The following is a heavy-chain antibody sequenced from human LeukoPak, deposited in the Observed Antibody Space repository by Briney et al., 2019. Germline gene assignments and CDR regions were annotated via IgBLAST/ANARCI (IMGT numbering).Heavy chain of an antibody. V-gene: IGHV3-23*01. CDR2: ISGSGGST. Sequence: GGSLRLSCAASGFTFSSYAMSWVRQAPGKGLEWVSAISGSGGSTYYADSVKGRFTISRDNSKNTLCLQMNSLRAEDTAVYYCAKDRLKFSSGYYPDYWGQGTLVTVSS. CDR3: AKDRLKFSSGYYPDY. J-gene: IGHJ4*02. D-gene: IGHD3-22*01. CDR1: GFTFSSYA.